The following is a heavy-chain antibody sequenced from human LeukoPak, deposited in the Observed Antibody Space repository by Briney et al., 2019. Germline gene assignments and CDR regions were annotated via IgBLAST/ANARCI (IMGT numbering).Heavy chain of an antibody. V-gene: IGHV1-2*02. Sequence: ASVKVSCKASGYTFTGYYMHWVRQAPGQGLEWMGWINPNSGGTNYAQKFQGRVTMTRDTSISTAYMELSRLRSDDTAVYYCARVNWGTSQGWFDPWGQGTLVTVSS. CDR1: GYTFTGYY. CDR3: ARVNWGTSQGWFDP. CDR2: INPNSGGT. D-gene: IGHD7-27*01. J-gene: IGHJ5*02.